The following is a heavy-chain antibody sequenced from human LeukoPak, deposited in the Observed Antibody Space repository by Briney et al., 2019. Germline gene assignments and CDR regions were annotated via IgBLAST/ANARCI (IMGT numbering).Heavy chain of an antibody. CDR3: AREGGHLYYYYYGMDV. CDR1: GFTFSSHW. V-gene: IGHV3-7*01. J-gene: IGHJ6*02. D-gene: IGHD2-15*01. CDR2: IKEDGSVK. Sequence: PGGSLRLSCTASGFTFSSHWMTWVRQPPGKGLEWVANIKEDGSVKYYVDSVKGRFTISRDNTKNSLYLQMNSLRAEDTAVYYCAREGGHLYYYYYGMDVWGQGTTVTVSS.